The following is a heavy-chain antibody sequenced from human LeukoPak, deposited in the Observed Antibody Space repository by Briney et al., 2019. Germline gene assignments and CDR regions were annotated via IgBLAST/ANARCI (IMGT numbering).Heavy chain of an antibody. D-gene: IGHD3-16*01. Sequence: ASVKVSCKASGYTLTSYDISWLRQAPGQGLEWMGYISGYNGNTIYAQKVQDRVTMTTDTSTSTAYMELRSLRSDDTAVYYCARWGGPSQTYLDYWGKEPWSPSPQ. CDR1: GYTLTSYD. J-gene: IGHJ4*01. CDR2: ISGYNGNT. V-gene: IGHV1-18*01. CDR3: ARWGGPSQTYLDY.